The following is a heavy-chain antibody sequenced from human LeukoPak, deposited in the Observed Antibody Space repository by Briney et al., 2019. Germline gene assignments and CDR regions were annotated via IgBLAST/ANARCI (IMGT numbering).Heavy chain of an antibody. CDR3: ARSLARGQWLKYYYMDV. CDR1: GGSFNPYS. J-gene: IGHJ6*03. Sequence: SETLSLTCAVYGGSFNPYSWSWIRQPPGKGLEWIGEINDSGSTNYNPSLKSRVTVLRDTSKNQFSLKLSSVTAADTAVYYCARSLARGQWLKYYYMDVWGKGTTVTISS. D-gene: IGHD6-19*01. CDR2: INDSGST. V-gene: IGHV4-34*01.